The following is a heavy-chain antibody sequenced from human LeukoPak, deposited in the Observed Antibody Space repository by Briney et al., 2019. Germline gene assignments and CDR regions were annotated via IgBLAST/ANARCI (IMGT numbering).Heavy chain of an antibody. CDR1: GYTFTSYA. CDR2: INAGNGNT. Sequence: ASVKVSCKASGYTFTSYAMHWVRQAPGQRLEWMGWINAGNGNTKYSQKFQGRVTITRDTSASTAYMELSSLRSEDTAVYYCARNVGSLWFGELFDNWGQGTLVTVSS. D-gene: IGHD3-10*01. V-gene: IGHV1-3*01. CDR3: ARNVGSLWFGELFDN. J-gene: IGHJ4*02.